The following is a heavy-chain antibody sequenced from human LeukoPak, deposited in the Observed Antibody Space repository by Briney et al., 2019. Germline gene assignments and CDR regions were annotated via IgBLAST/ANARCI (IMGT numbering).Heavy chain of an antibody. CDR1: GGSITSNLYY. CDR3: ARQPLSFYSSHWPGHLDS. CDR2: IYYSRST. Sequence: SETLSLTCTVSGGSITSNLYYWGWVRQPPGKGLEWIGSIYYSRSTYYNPSLKSRLTLSIDTSRNQFSLKLRSVTAADTAVYYCARQPLSFYSSHWPGHLDSWGQGTLVTVSS. V-gene: IGHV4-39*01. J-gene: IGHJ4*02. D-gene: IGHD6-13*01.